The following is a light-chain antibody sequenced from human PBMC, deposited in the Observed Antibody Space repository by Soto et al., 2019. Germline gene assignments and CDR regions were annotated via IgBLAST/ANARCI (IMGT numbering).Light chain of an antibody. CDR3: QQYNNWSPWT. V-gene: IGKV3-15*01. J-gene: IGKJ1*01. CDR2: GAS. CDR1: QDVSND. Sequence: EIVLTQSPATLSVSPGERATLSCRASQDVSNDLAWYQQKPGQAPRLLIYGASTRAAVAPVRFSGSGSGTEVTLTSSSLQFEDFAVYYCQQYNNWSPWTFGQETKVEVK.